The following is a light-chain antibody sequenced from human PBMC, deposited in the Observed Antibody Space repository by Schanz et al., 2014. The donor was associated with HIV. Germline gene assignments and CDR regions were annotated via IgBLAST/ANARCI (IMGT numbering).Light chain of an antibody. Sequence: QSVLTQPASVSGSPGQSITISCTGTSSDVGGYNYVSWYQQLPGKAPTLIIYDVSSRPSGVSDRFAASKSGNTASLTISGLQAEDEADYYCTSYASSSTPVFGGGTKLTVL. V-gene: IGLV2-14*03. CDR1: SSDVGGYNY. CDR3: TSYASSSTPV. CDR2: DVS. J-gene: IGLJ3*02.